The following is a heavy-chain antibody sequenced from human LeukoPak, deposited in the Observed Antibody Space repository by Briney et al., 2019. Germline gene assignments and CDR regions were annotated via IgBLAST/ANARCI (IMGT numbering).Heavy chain of an antibody. Sequence: PSETLSLTCAVYGGSFSGYYWSWIRQPPGKGLEWIGEINHSGSTNYNPSLKSRVTISVDTSKNQFSLKLSSVTAADTAVYYCARGHAWGYSYGNDYWGQGTLVTVSS. V-gene: IGHV4-34*01. CDR1: GGSFSGYY. CDR2: INHSGST. CDR3: ARGHAWGYSYGNDY. D-gene: IGHD5-18*01. J-gene: IGHJ4*02.